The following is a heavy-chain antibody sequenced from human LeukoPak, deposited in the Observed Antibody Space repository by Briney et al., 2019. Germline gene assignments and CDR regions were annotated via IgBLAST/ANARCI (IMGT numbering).Heavy chain of an antibody. J-gene: IGHJ4*02. CDR3: ARRTGYRGYDQDLSY. D-gene: IGHD5-12*01. CDR2: INPNSGGT. V-gene: IGHV1-2*06. Sequence: ASVKVSCKASGYTFTGYYMHWVRQAPGQGLEWMGRINPNSGGTNYAQKFQGRVTMTRDTSISTAYMELSRLRSDDTAVYYCARRTGYRGYDQDLSYWGQGTLVTVSS. CDR1: GYTFTGYY.